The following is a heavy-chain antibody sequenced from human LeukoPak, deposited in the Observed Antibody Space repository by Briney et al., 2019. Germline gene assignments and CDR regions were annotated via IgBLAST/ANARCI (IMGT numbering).Heavy chain of an antibody. CDR1: GFTFSSYG. CDR2: IYYSGST. V-gene: IGHV4-38-2*01. CDR3: ATYSGQIDY. J-gene: IGHJ4*02. D-gene: IGHD5-12*01. Sequence: GSLRLSCAASGFTFSSYGMSWIRQPPGKGLEWIGSIYYSGSTYYNPSLKSRVTISVDTSKNQFSLKLSSVTAADTAVYYCATYSGQIDYWGQGTLVTVSS.